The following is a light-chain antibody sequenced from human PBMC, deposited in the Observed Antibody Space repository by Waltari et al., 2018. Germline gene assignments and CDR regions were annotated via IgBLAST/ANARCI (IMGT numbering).Light chain of an antibody. CDR1: TSDVGTYNY. V-gene: IGLV2-14*01. CDR2: EVS. Sequence: QSALTQPASVSGSPGQSITISCTGTTSDVGTYNYVSWYQQHPGKVPKLMIYEVSSRPPGVSARFSGSKSGNTASLTISGLQAEDEADYYCSSYTSRNTVVFGGGTKLTVL. CDR3: SSYTSRNTVV. J-gene: IGLJ2*01.